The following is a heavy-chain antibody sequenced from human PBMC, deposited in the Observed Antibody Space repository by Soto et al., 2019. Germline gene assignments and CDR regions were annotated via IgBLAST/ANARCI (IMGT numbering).Heavy chain of an antibody. J-gene: IGHJ4*02. CDR1: CGSISSSSYY. D-gene: IGHD5-12*01. V-gene: IGHV4-39*01. Sequence: SETLSLTCTVSCGSISSSSYYWGWIRQPPGKGLEWIGSIYYSGSTYYNPSLKSRVTISVDTSKNQFSLTLSSVTAAATAVYYGARLFSVATAHFDYWGQGTQVTVSS. CDR3: ARLFSVATAHFDY. CDR2: IYYSGST.